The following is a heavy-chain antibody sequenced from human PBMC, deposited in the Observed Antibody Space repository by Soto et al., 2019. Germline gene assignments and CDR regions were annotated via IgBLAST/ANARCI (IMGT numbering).Heavy chain of an antibody. CDR1: GFTFSSYG. J-gene: IGHJ4*02. CDR3: AKRGAAKYYFDY. V-gene: IGHV3-30*18. D-gene: IGHD6-13*01. CDR2: ISYDGSNK. Sequence: LRLCCAASGFTFSSYGMHWVRQAPGKGLEWVAVISYDGSNKYYADSVKGRFTISRDNSKNTLYLQMNSLRAEDTAVYYCAKRGAAKYYFDYWGQGTLVTVSS.